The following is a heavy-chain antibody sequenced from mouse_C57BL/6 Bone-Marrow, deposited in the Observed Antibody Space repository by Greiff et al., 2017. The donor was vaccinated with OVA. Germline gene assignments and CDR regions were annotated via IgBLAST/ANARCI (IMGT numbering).Heavy chain of an antibody. V-gene: IGHV1-81*01. CDR3: AGGFYYAMDY. CDR2: IYPRSGNT. Sequence: QVQLQQSGAELARPGASVKLSCKASGYTFTSSGISWVKQRTGQGLEWIGEIYPRSGNTYYNEKFKGKATLTADKSSSTAYMELRSLTSEDAAVYFCAGGFYYAMDYWGQGTSVTVSS. J-gene: IGHJ4*01. CDR1: GYTFTSSG.